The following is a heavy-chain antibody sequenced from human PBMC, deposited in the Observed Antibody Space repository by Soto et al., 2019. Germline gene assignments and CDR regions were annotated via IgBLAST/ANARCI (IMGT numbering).Heavy chain of an antibody. J-gene: IGHJ5*02. Sequence: PGEFLRISCKASGYSFISYWIRWVRQMPGKGLEWMGRIDPSDSYINYSPSFQGHVTISADKSISTAYLQWSSLKASDTAMYYCARIPIAAAYSDANTWGQGTLVNVPS. CDR3: ARIPIAAAYSDANT. D-gene: IGHD6-13*01. CDR2: IDPSDSYI. CDR1: GYSFISYW. V-gene: IGHV5-10-1*01.